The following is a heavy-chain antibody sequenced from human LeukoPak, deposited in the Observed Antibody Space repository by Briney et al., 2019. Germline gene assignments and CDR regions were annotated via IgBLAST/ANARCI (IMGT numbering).Heavy chain of an antibody. Sequence: SVTVSCTASGYTFTSYYMHWVRHAPGQGLGAMGIINTSGGSTSYAQKFQGRVTMTRDTSTSTDYMQLSSLRSEDTAVYYCARARLNRWFDPWGQGTLVTVSS. CDR1: GYTFTSYY. D-gene: IGHD1/OR15-1a*01. CDR2: INTSGGST. J-gene: IGHJ5*02. CDR3: ARARLNRWFDP. V-gene: IGHV1-46*01.